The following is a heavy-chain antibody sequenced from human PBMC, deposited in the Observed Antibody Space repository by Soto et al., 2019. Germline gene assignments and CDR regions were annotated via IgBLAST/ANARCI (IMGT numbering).Heavy chain of an antibody. D-gene: IGHD1-26*01. CDR3: AHRRLDGWERS. V-gene: IGHV2-5*02. J-gene: IGHJ5*02. CDR1: GLSLSTSGVG. Sequence: QITLKESGPTLVKPTQTLTLTCTFSGLSLSTSGVGVSWIRQPPGKALEWLALIYWDDDKRYSPSMKSKLTITKDTSKNQVVLTMANMDPVDTATYYCAHRRLDGWERSWGQGTLVTVSS. CDR2: IYWDDDK.